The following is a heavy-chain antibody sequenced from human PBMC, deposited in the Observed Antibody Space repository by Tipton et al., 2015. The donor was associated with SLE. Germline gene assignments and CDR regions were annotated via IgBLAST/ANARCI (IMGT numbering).Heavy chain of an antibody. V-gene: IGHV4-34*01. CDR1: GGSFSGYY. D-gene: IGHD3-3*01. CDR2: INHSGST. J-gene: IGHJ6*03. CDR3: ARGDYDFWSGYYGYYYYYYMDV. Sequence: TLSLTCAVYGGSFSGYYWSWIRQPPGKGLEWIGEINHSGSTNYNPSLKSRVTISVDTSKNQFSLKLSSVTAADTAVYYCARGDYDFWSGYYGYYYYYYMDVWGKGTTVTVSS.